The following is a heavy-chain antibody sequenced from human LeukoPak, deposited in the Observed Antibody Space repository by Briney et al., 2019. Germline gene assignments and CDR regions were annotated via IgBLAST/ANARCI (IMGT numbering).Heavy chain of an antibody. J-gene: IGHJ3*02. V-gene: IGHV4-34*01. Sequence: SETLSLTCAVYGGSFSGDYWSWIRQPPGKGLEWIGQINHSGSTNYNPSLKSRVTISVDTSKNQFSLKLSSVTAADTAVYYCARDRVPLFGSGSYYNVRGAFDIWGQGTMVTVSS. CDR3: ARDRVPLFGSGSYYNVRGAFDI. D-gene: IGHD3-10*01. CDR1: GGSFSGDY. CDR2: INHSGST.